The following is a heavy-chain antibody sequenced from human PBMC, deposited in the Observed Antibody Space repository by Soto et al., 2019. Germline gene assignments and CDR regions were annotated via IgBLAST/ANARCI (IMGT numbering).Heavy chain of an antibody. CDR1: GGTFSSYA. V-gene: IGHV1-69*13. D-gene: IGHD5-18*01. CDR2: IIPIFGTA. J-gene: IGHJ4*02. Sequence: SVKVSCKASGGTFSSYAISWVRQAPGQGLEWMGGIIPIFGTANYAQKFQGRVTITADESTSTAYMELSSLRSEDTAVYYCARLLVDTAMPQVDYWGQGTLVTVS. CDR3: ARLLVDTAMPQVDY.